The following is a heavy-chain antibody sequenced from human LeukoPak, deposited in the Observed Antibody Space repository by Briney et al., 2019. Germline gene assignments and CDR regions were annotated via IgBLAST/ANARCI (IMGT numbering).Heavy chain of an antibody. J-gene: IGHJ4*02. V-gene: IGHV1-46*01. Sequence: GASVKVSCKASGYTFTSYYMHWVRQAPGQGLEWMGIINPSGGSTSYAQKFQGRVTMTRDTSTSTVYMELSSLRSEDTAVYYCARALVRGDPFLGLDTYYFDYWGQGTLVTVSS. CDR1: GYTFTSYY. CDR3: ARALVRGDPFLGLDTYYFDY. D-gene: IGHD3-10*01. CDR2: INPSGGST.